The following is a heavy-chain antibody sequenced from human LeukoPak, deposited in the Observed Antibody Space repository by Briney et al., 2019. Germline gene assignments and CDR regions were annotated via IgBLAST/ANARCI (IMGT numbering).Heavy chain of an antibody. CDR3: AKSSYYDSSGYYREYYFDY. D-gene: IGHD3-22*01. CDR2: ISGSGGST. J-gene: IGHJ4*02. CDR1: GFTFSSYA. V-gene: IGHV3-23*01. Sequence: GGSLRLSCAASGFTFSSYAMSWVRQAPGKGLEWVSAISGSGGSTYYADSVKGRFTISRDNSKNTLYLQMNSLRAEDTAVYYCAKSSYYDSSGYYREYYFDYWGQGTLVTVSS.